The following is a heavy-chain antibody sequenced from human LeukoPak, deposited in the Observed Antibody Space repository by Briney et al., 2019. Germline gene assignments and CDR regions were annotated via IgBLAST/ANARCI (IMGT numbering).Heavy chain of an antibody. Sequence: PGGSLRLSCAASGFTFSSYAMHWVRQAPGKGLEWVALIPYDGSNKYYADSVKGRFTISRDNSKNTLYLQMNSLRAEDTAVYYCAKSLLGYCSGGSCYTAAFDIWGQGTMVTVSS. CDR1: GFTFSSYA. J-gene: IGHJ3*02. CDR2: IPYDGSNK. CDR3: AKSLLGYCSGGSCYTAAFDI. D-gene: IGHD2-15*01. V-gene: IGHV3-30*04.